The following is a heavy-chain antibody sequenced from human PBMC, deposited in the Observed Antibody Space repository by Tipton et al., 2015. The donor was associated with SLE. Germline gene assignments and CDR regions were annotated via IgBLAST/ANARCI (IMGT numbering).Heavy chain of an antibody. Sequence: QSGPEVKKPGASVKVSCKASGYTFTSYYMHWVRQAPGQGLEWMGIINPSGGSTSYAQKFQGRVTMTRDTSTSTVYMELSSLRSEDTAVYYCARDADYYDSSGYYYFDYWGQGTLVTVSS. D-gene: IGHD3-22*01. V-gene: IGHV1-46*01. CDR3: ARDADYYDSSGYYYFDY. CDR1: GYTFTSYY. CDR2: INPSGGST. J-gene: IGHJ4*02.